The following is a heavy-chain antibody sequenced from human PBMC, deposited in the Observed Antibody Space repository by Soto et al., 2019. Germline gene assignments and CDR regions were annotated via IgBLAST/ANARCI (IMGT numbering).Heavy chain of an antibody. J-gene: IGHJ4*02. CDR2: ISSDGSNK. V-gene: IGHV3-30-3*01. Sequence: GGSLRLSCAVSGFTFSSHAMHWVRQAPGKGLEWVTLISSDGSNKYYADSVKGRFTTSRDNSKNTLYLQMNSLRAEDTAVYYCARVETLSAGVHYWGQGTLVTVSS. CDR3: ARVETLSAGVHY. D-gene: IGHD6-13*01. CDR1: GFTFSSHA.